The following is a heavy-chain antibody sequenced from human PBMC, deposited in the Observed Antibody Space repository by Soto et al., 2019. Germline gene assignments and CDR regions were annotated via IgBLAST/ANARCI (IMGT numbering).Heavy chain of an antibody. CDR1: GFKFNIYA. Sequence: GSLRLSCAASGFKFNIYAMTWVRQAPGKGLEWVSTTGATGRTTYYADSVKGRFTVSRDNSKNTLDLQMSNLRAEDTAVYYCATVHNTSRSFDYWGQGTLVTVSS. CDR2: TGATGRTT. J-gene: IGHJ4*01. V-gene: IGHV3-23*01. D-gene: IGHD1-20*01. CDR3: ATVHNTSRSFDY.